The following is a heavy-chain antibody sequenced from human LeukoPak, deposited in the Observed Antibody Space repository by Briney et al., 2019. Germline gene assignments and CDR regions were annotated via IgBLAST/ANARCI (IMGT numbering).Heavy chain of an antibody. D-gene: IGHD6-19*01. CDR3: GREGSSGWELIDY. CDR2: INSDGSST. Sequence: GGSLRLSCAASGLTFSNYWIHWVRQAPGKGLVWVSRINSDGSSTNYADSVKGRFTISRDNAKNTLYLQMNSLRAEDTAVYYCGREGSSGWELIDYWGQGALVTVSS. V-gene: IGHV3-74*01. J-gene: IGHJ4*02. CDR1: GLTFSNYW.